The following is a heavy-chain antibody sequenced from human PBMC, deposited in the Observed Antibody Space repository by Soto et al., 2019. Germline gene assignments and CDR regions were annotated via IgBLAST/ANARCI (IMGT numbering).Heavy chain of an antibody. CDR1: GYTFTSYG. CDR3: ARASSYCGGDCYYCYGMDV. CDR2: ISAYNGNT. Sequence: QVQLVQSGAEVKKPGASVKVSCKASGYTFTSYGITWVRQAPGQGLEWMGGISAYNGNTNYAQKLQGRVTMTTDTPTGTAYMELRSLRSDDTAVYYCARASSYCGGDCYYCYGMDVWGHGTTVTVSS. J-gene: IGHJ6*02. V-gene: IGHV1-18*01. D-gene: IGHD2-21*02.